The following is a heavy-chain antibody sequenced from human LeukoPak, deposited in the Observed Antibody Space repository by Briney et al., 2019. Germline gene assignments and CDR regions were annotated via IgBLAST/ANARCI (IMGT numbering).Heavy chain of an antibody. CDR3: ASPQEYSSSSFRAGGFDY. V-gene: IGHV1-69*05. J-gene: IGHJ4*02. D-gene: IGHD6-6*01. CDR2: IIPIFGTA. Sequence: GSSVKVSCKASGGTFSSYAISWVRQAPGQGLEWMGGIIPIFGTANYAQKFQGRVTITTDESTSTAYMELSSLRSEDTAVYYCASPQEYSSSSFRAGGFDYWGQGTLVTVSS. CDR1: GGTFSSYA.